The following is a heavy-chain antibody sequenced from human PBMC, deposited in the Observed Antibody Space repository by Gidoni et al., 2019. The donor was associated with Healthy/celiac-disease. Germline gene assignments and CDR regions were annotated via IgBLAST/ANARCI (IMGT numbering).Heavy chain of an antibody. CDR1: GYTYTSYY. CDR3: ASRGLAYCGGDCYYYYGMDV. D-gene: IGHD2-21*02. Sequence: QVQLVQSGAEVKKPGASVKVSCKASGYTYTSYYMHWVRQAPGQGLEWMGIINPSGGSTSDAQKFQGRVTMTRDTSTSTVYMELSSLRSEDTAVYYCASRGLAYCGGDCYYYYGMDVWGQGTTVTVSS. J-gene: IGHJ6*02. V-gene: IGHV1-46*01. CDR2: INPSGGST.